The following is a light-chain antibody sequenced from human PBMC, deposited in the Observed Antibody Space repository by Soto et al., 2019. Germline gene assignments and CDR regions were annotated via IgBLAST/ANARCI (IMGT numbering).Light chain of an antibody. V-gene: IGLV2-8*01. J-gene: IGLJ2*01. CDR3: SSYADTNNLF. Sequence: QSVLTQPPSASGSPGQSVTISCTGTSSDIGGYNFVSWYQQHPGKAPKLMIDEVNKRPSGVPDRFSGSKSGNTASLTVSGLHADEEADYYCSSYADTNNLFFGGGTKVTVL. CDR1: SSDIGGYNF. CDR2: EVN.